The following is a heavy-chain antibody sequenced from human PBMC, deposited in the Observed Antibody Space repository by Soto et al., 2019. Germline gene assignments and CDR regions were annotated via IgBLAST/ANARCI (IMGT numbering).Heavy chain of an antibody. Sequence: SVTLSCTGSGATLGGAAVHWGRQAPGQGLEWMGGIIPIFPTTNYAQKFKGRLTINADKSTSTAYMEMSSLRSEDTAVYYCARDGESADHGYWGQGTLVTVS. J-gene: IGHJ4*02. CDR3: ARDGESADHGY. V-gene: IGHV1-69*06. CDR2: IIPIFPTT. D-gene: IGHD2-21*01. CDR1: GATLGGAA.